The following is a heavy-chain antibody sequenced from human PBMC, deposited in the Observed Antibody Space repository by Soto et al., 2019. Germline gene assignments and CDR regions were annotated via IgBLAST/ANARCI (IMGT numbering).Heavy chain of an antibody. V-gene: IGHV4-59*01. D-gene: IGHD3-10*01. J-gene: IGHJ4*02. CDR1: GGSINSFY. CDR2: IYYSGST. Sequence: SETLSLTCTVSGGSINSFYWSWIRQPPGKGLEWIGYIYYSGSTVYNPSLKSRITISLDTSKTQFSLKLTSVTAADTAVYYCARVKYGSGRYLHTFDYWGQGALVTVSS. CDR3: ARVKYGSGRYLHTFDY.